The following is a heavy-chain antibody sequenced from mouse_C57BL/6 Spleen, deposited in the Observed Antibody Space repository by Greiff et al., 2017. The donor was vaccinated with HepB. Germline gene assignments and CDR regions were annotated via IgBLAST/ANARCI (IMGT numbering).Heavy chain of an antibody. J-gene: IGHJ4*01. Sequence: QVQLQQPGAELVKPGASVKLSCKASGYTFTSYWMQWVKQRPGQGLEWIGEIDPSDSYTNYNQKFKGKATLTVDTSSSTAYMQLSSLTSEDSAVYYCARSAPPLITTVVAPPLDYWGQGTSVTVSS. D-gene: IGHD1-1*01. CDR2: IDPSDSYT. CDR1: GYTFTSYW. CDR3: ARSAPPLITTVVAPPLDY. V-gene: IGHV1-50*01.